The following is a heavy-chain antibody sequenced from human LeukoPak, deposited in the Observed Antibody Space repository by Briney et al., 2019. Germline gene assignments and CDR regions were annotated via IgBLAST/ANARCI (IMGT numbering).Heavy chain of an antibody. Sequence: ASVKVSCKASGYTFTSYYMHWVRQAPGQGLEWMGIINPSGGSTSYAQKFQGRVTMTRDTSTSTVYMELSSLRSEDTAVYYCARDQSSSWYVTPPYFDYWGQGTLVTVSS. CDR2: INPSGGST. CDR1: GYTFTSYY. V-gene: IGHV1-46*01. J-gene: IGHJ4*02. D-gene: IGHD6-13*01. CDR3: ARDQSSSWYVTPPYFDY.